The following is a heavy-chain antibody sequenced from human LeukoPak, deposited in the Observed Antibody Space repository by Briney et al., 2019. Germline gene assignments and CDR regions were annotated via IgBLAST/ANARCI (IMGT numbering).Heavy chain of an antibody. Sequence: KSGGSLRLSCAASGFTFSNAWMSWVRQAPGKGLEWVGRIKSKTDGGTTDYAAPVKGRFTISRDIPKNTLYLQMNSLRAEDPAVYYCARDQVASSRRYYEANYYGLDVWGQGTTVTVSS. D-gene: IGHD1-26*01. CDR2: IKSKTDGGTT. CDR3: ARDQVASSRRYYEANYYGLDV. V-gene: IGHV3-15*01. J-gene: IGHJ6*02. CDR1: GFTFSNAW.